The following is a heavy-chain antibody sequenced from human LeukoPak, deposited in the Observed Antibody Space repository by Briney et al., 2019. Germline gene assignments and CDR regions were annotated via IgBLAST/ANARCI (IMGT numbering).Heavy chain of an antibody. D-gene: IGHD3-10*02. CDR2: IQYDGRIK. V-gene: IGHV3-30*02. CDR3: AELGITMIGGV. Sequence: PGGSLRLSCAASGFTFSSHGMHWVRQGPGKGLEWVAFIQYDGRIKYYADSVKGRFTISRDNSKNTMYLQMNSLRAEDTAVYYCAELGITMIGGVWGKGTTVTISS. J-gene: IGHJ6*04. CDR1: GFTFSSHG.